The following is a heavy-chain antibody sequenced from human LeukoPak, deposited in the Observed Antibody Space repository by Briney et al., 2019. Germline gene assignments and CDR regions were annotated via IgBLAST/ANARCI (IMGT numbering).Heavy chain of an antibody. CDR2: ISWNSGSI. D-gene: IGHD6-19*01. V-gene: IGHV3-9*01. CDR1: GFTFDDYA. J-gene: IGHJ4*02. CDR3: AKGALYSSGWYGPYDY. Sequence: GGSLRLSCAASGFTFDDYAMHWVRQAPGKGLEWVSGISWNSGSIGYADSVKGRFTISRDNAKNSLYLQMNSLRAEDTALYYCAKGALYSSGWYGPYDYWGQGTLVTASS.